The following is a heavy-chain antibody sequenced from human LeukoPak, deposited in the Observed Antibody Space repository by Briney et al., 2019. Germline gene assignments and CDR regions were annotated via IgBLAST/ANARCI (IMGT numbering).Heavy chain of an antibody. CDR1: GLTFSCYS. CDR3: AKNGDRGAYCSGGTCYPYYYYYMDV. CDR2: ISTTGGTT. J-gene: IGHJ6*03. V-gene: IGHV3-23*01. Sequence: GGSLRLSCAASGLTFSCYSMSWVRQAPGRGLEWVSAISTTGGTTYYADSVRGRFTISRDNSRNTLYLQMNSLRAEDTAIYYCAKNGDRGAYCSGGTCYPYYYYYMDVWGKGTTVTISS. D-gene: IGHD2-15*01.